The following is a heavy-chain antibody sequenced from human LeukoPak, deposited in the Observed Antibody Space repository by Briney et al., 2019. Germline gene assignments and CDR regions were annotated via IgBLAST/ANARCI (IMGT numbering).Heavy chain of an antibody. CDR3: ARLVTGTTVINSGWFDP. J-gene: IGHJ5*02. Sequence: GGSLRLSCAASGFTFSSYAMSWVRQAPGKGLEWVSSISGSGGNTFYADSVKGRFSISRDNSKNTVYLQMNSLRAEDTAVYYCARLVTGTTVINSGWFDPWGQGTLATVSS. CDR1: GFTFSSYA. V-gene: IGHV3-23*01. D-gene: IGHD4-23*01. CDR2: ISGSGGNT.